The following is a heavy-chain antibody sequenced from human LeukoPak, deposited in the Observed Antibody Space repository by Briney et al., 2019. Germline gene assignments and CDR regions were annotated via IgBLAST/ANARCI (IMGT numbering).Heavy chain of an antibody. CDR3: ASQIAVDDAFDI. J-gene: IGHJ3*02. CDR2: INHSGST. V-gene: IGHV4-34*01. Sequence: SETLSLTCAVYGGSFSGYYWSWIRQPPGKGLEWIGEINHSGSTNYNPSLKSRVTISVDTFKNQFSLKLSSVTAADTAVYYCASQIAVDDAFDIWGQGTMVTVSS. D-gene: IGHD6-19*01. CDR1: GGSFSGYY.